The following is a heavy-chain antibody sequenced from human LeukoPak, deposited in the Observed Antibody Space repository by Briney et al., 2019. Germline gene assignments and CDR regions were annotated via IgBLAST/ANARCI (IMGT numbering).Heavy chain of an antibody. CDR1: GFTFSSYS. D-gene: IGHD1-26*01. Sequence: GGSLRLSCAASGFTFSSYSMNWVRQAPGKGLEWVSYISSSSSTIYYADSVKGRFTISRDNAKNSLYLQMNSLRAEDTAVYYCARDPKELPGAFGIWGQGTMVTVSS. CDR3: ARDPKELPGAFGI. J-gene: IGHJ3*02. CDR2: ISSSSSTI. V-gene: IGHV3-48*04.